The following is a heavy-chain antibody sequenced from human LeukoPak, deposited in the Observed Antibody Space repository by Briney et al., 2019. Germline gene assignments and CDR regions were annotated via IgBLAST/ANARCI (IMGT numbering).Heavy chain of an antibody. CDR3: ARDQGGKRTVTDHFDY. J-gene: IGHJ4*02. CDR2: IYSGGST. V-gene: IGHV3-66*01. Sequence: GGSLRLSCAASGFTVSSNYMSWVRQAPGKGLEWVSGIYSGGSTYYADSVKGRFTISRDNSKNTLYLQMNSPRAEDTAVYYCARDQGGKRTVTDHFDYWGQGTLVTVSS. CDR1: GFTVSSNY. D-gene: IGHD4-17*01.